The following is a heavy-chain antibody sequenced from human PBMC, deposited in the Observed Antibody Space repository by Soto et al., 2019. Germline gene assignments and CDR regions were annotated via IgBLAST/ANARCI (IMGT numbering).Heavy chain of an antibody. V-gene: IGHV4-31*03. Sequence: QVQLQESGPGLVKPSQTLSLTCTVSGGSISSGGYYWSWIRQHPGKGLEWIGYIYYSGSTYYNPSLKSRVTISVDTSKNQFSLKLSSVTAADTAVYYCARDCESSTSCYYGMDVWGQGTTVTVSS. D-gene: IGHD2-2*01. CDR2: IYYSGST. J-gene: IGHJ6*02. CDR1: GGSISSGGYY. CDR3: ARDCESSTSCYYGMDV.